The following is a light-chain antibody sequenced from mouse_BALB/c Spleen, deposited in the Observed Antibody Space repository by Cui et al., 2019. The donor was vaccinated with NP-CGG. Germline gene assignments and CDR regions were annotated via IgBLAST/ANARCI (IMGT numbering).Light chain of an antibody. CDR3: VLWYSNHWV. CDR2: GTN. Sequence: QAVVTQESALTTSPGETVTLTCRSSTGAVTTSNYANWVQEKPDHLFTGLIGGTNNRIPGVPARFSGSLIGDKAALTITGAQIDDEAIYFCVLWYSNHWVFGGGTKLTVL. J-gene: IGLJ1*01. V-gene: IGLV1*01. CDR1: TGAVTTSNY.